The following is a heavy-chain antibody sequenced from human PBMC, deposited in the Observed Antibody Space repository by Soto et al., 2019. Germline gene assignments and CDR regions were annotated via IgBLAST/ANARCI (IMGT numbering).Heavy chain of an antibody. CDR2: IYHSGST. V-gene: IGHV4-38-2*02. CDR1: GYSISSGYY. CDR3: ARDHTYYDFWSGYYRAYYFDY. J-gene: IGHJ4*02. Sequence: SETLSLTCAVSGYSISSGYYWGWIRQPPGKGLEWIGSIYHSGSTYYNPSLKSRVTISVDTSKNQFSLKLSSVTAADTAVYYCARDHTYYDFWSGYYRAYYFDYWGQGTLVTVSS. D-gene: IGHD3-3*01.